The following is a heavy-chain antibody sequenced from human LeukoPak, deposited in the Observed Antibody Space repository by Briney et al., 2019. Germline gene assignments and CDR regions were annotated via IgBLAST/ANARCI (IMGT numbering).Heavy chain of an antibody. D-gene: IGHD3-9*01. Sequence: PSETLSLTCTVSGGSISSYYWSWIRQPPGKGLEWIGYIYYSGSTNYNPSLKSRVTISVDTSKNQFSLKLSSVTAADTAVYYCARHRYYDILTGPFDYWGLGTLVTVSS. J-gene: IGHJ4*02. CDR1: GGSISSYY. CDR2: IYYSGST. CDR3: ARHRYYDILTGPFDY. V-gene: IGHV4-59*08.